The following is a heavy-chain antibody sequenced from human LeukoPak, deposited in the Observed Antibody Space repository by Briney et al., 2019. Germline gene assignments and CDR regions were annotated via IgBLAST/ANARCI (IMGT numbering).Heavy chain of an antibody. D-gene: IGHD4-17*01. CDR1: GFTFSNYG. CDR2: IRYDGSNK. CDR3: AKEISTVMTTRGGSAFDI. J-gene: IGHJ3*02. V-gene: IGHV3-30*02. Sequence: GGSLRLSCAASGFTFSNYGMHWVRQAPGKGLEWVAFIRYDGSNKYYADSVKGRFTISRDNSKNTLYLQMNSLRAEDTAVYYCAKEISTVMTTRGGSAFDIWGQGTMVTVSS.